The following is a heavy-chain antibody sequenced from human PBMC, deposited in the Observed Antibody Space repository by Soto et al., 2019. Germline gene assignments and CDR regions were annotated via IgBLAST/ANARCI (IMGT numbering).Heavy chain of an antibody. Sequence: QVHLVQSGAEVKKPGASVKVSCKGSGYAFTTYGITWVRQAPGQGLEWMGWISAHNGNTNYAQKLQSRVTVTRDTSTSTAYMELRSLRSDVTAVYYCASGRYGDYWGQGALVTVSS. D-gene: IGHD1-26*01. CDR1: GYAFTTYG. J-gene: IGHJ4*02. CDR3: ASGRYGDY. V-gene: IGHV1-18*01. CDR2: ISAHNGNT.